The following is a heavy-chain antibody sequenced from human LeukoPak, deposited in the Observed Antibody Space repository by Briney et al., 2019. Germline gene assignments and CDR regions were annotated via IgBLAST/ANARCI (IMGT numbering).Heavy chain of an antibody. V-gene: IGHV4-39*02. CDR1: GGSIRSGSHY. CDR2: IYYSGST. D-gene: IGHD3-22*01. Sequence: NPSETLSLTCTVSGGSIRSGSHYWAWIRQPPGKGLEWIGSIYYSGSTYYNPSLENRVTISIDTSKNHFSLKLSSLSAADTSVYHCAKRDDSGGNLVDLWGQGTLVTVS. J-gene: IGHJ4*02. CDR3: AKRDDSGGNLVDL.